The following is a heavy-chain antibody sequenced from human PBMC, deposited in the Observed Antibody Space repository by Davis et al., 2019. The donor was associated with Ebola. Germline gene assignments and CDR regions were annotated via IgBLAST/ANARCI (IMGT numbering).Heavy chain of an antibody. CDR1: GYIFTTYA. V-gene: IGHV1-3*01. CDR2: VHGGNGNT. J-gene: IGHJ4*02. CDR3: ARGSNSIQLNYFDH. Sequence: AASVKVSCKASGYIFTTYAMHWVRQAPGQRLEWMGWVHGGNGNTKYSQRFQGRVTITTDTSASTAYMELRSLRSEDTAVYYCARGSNSIQLNYFDHWGQGTLVTVSS. D-gene: IGHD3-3*02.